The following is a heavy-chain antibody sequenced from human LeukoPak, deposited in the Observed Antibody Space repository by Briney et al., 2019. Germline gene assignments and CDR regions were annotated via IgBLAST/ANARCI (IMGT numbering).Heavy chain of an antibody. J-gene: IGHJ2*01. CDR3: ARDVQVYWYFDL. D-gene: IGHD1-1*01. V-gene: IGHV3-74*01. CDR1: GFTFSSSW. Sequence: GGSLRLSCAASGFTFSSSWMHWVRQAPGKGLMWVSRTSPDGSGTVYADAVKGRFTISRDNAKNTLYLQMNSLTAEDTAVYYCARDVQVYWYFDLWGRGTLVTVSS. CDR2: TSPDGSGT.